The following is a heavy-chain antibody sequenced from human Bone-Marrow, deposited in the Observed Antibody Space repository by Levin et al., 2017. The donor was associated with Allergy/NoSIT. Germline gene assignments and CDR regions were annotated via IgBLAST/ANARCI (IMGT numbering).Heavy chain of an antibody. CDR2: IYPRDSDA. V-gene: IGHV5-51*01. Sequence: GESLKISCQGSGYFFTSHWIGWVRQMPGKGLEWMGVIYPRDSDARYSPSFRGQVTMSVDKSINTAYLQWSSLKASDTAVYFCARLGNPQGGTHGGDRPAFGFVYFYSLGMDVWGQGTTVIVSS. J-gene: IGHJ6*02. D-gene: IGHD5-18*01. CDR3: ARLGNPQGGTHGGDRPAFGFVYFYSLGMDV. CDR1: GYFFTSHW.